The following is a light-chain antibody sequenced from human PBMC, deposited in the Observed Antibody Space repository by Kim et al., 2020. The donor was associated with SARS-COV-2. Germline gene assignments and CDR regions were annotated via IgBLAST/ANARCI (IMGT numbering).Light chain of an antibody. CDR2: GNS. V-gene: IGLV1-40*01. J-gene: IGLJ1*01. Sequence: RVTISCTGSSSNIGAGYDVHWYQQLPGTAPKLLIYGNSNRPSGVPDRFSGSKSGTSASLAITGLQAEDEADYYCQSYDSSLSASYFFGTGTKVTVL. CDR3: QSYDSSLSASYF. CDR1: SSNIGAGYD.